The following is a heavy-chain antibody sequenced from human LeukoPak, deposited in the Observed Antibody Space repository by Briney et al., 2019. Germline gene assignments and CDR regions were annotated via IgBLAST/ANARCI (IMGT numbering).Heavy chain of an antibody. J-gene: IGHJ6*03. CDR2: TYYSGST. Sequence: SETLSLTCTVSGGSISSYYWSWIRQPPGKGLEWIGYTYYSGSTNYNPSLKSRVTISVDTSKNQFSLKLSSVTAADTAVYYCARLCSGGSCYRYYYYYMDVWGKGTTVTVSS. CDR3: ARLCSGGSCYRYYYYYMDV. CDR1: GGSISSYY. D-gene: IGHD2-15*01. V-gene: IGHV4-59*01.